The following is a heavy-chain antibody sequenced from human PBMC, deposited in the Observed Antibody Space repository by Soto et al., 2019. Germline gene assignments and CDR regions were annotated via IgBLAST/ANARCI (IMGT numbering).Heavy chain of an antibody. CDR1: GGSISSGDYY. J-gene: IGHJ4*02. D-gene: IGHD6-6*01. Sequence: SETLSLTCTVSGGSISSGDYYWSWIRQPPGKGLEWIGYIYYSGSTYYNPSLKSRVTISVGTSKNQFSLKLSSVTAADTAVYYCARGLSSSASLDYWGQGTLVTVSS. V-gene: IGHV4-30-4*01. CDR3: ARGLSSSASLDY. CDR2: IYYSGST.